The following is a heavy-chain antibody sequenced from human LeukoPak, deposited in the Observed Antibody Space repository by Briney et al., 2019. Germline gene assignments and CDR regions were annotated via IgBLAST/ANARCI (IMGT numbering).Heavy chain of an antibody. V-gene: IGHV5-51*01. CDR1: GYYFTNYW. D-gene: IGHD3-10*01. CDR3: ARQSRDGSKTRGYYFDY. Sequence: GESLKISCKGSGYYFTNYWIGWVRQMPGKGLEWMGIIYPGNSDTTYSPSFQGQVTISADKSISTAYLQWRSLKASDTAMYYCARQSRDGSKTRGYYFDYWGQGTLVTVSS. J-gene: IGHJ4*02. CDR2: IYPGNSDT.